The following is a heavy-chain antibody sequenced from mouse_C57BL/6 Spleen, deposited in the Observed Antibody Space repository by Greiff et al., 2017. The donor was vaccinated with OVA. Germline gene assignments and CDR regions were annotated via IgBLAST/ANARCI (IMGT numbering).Heavy chain of an antibody. CDR1: GFTFSSYA. D-gene: IGHD4-1*01. J-gene: IGHJ2*01. V-gene: IGHV5-9-1*02. CDR3: TRDSSLGTLDY. Sequence: VKLVESGEGLVKPGGSLKLSCAASGFTFSSYAMSWVRQTPEKRLEWVAYISSGGDYIYYADTVKGRFTISRDNARNTLYLQMSSLKSEDTAMYYCTRDSSLGTLDYWGQGTTLTVSS. CDR2: ISSGGDYI.